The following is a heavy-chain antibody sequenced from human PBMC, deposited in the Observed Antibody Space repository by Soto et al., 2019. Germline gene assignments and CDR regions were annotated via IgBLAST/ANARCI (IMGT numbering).Heavy chain of an antibody. CDR1: GYTLTELS. V-gene: IGHV1-24*01. J-gene: IGHJ4*02. Sequence: ASVKVSCKVSGYTLTELSMHWVRQAPGKGLEWMGGFDPEDGETIYAQKFQGRVTMTTDTSTSTAYMELRSLRSDDTAVYYCARDLRSSSSLIDYWGQGTLVTVFS. CDR2: FDPEDGET. CDR3: ARDLRSSSSLIDY. D-gene: IGHD6-6*01.